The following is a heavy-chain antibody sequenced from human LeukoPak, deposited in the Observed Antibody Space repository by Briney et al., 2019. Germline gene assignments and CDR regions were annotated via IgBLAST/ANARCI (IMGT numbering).Heavy chain of an antibody. CDR3: AREPQYYDILTGYYPHAFDI. D-gene: IGHD3-9*01. CDR1: GFTFSSYW. CDR2: IKQDGSEK. J-gene: IGHJ3*02. V-gene: IGHV3-7*03. Sequence: PGGSLRLSCAASGFTFSSYWMSWVRQAPGKGLEWVANIKQDGSEKYYVDSVKGRFTISRDNAKNSLYLQMNSLRAEDTAVHYCAREPQYYDILTGYYPHAFDIWGQGTMVTVSS.